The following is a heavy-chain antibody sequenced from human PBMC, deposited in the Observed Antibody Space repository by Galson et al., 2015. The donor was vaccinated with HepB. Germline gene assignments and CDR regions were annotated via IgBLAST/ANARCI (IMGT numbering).Heavy chain of an antibody. CDR1: GFTFEDYA. D-gene: IGHD1-7*01. V-gene: IGHV3-9*01. Sequence: SLRLSCAASGFTFEDYAMQWVRQLPGKGLEWVSGLSGDSNRIAYADSVKGRFTVSRDNPKRSLFLQMSDLRPEDTALYYCAKGWNSWNYDYMDCWGQGTLVTVSS. J-gene: IGHJ4*02. CDR2: LSGDSNRI. CDR3: AKGWNSWNYDYMDC.